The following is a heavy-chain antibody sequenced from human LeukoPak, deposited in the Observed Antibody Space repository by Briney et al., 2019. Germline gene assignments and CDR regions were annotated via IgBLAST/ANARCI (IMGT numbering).Heavy chain of an antibody. J-gene: IGHJ5*02. CDR1: DDSISSYY. Sequence: SETLSLTCTVSDDSISSYYWSWIRQPPGKGLEWIGYIYNSGGTNYNPSLKSRVTISVDTSKNQFSLKLSSVTAADTAVYYCARARRGYSYGYGYNWFDPWGQGTLVTVSS. V-gene: IGHV4-59*01. D-gene: IGHD5-18*01. CDR2: IYNSGGT. CDR3: ARARRGYSYGYGYNWFDP.